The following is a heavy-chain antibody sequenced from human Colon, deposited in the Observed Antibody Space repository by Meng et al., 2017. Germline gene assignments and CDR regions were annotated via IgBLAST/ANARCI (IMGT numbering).Heavy chain of an antibody. D-gene: IGHD6-19*01. CDR2: TYQNGRP. CDR1: GASITSRDW. Sequence: QIELQYLRPGLVKPSGTHTITCTVSGASITSRDWWSWVRQTPGKGLEWIGETYQNGRPNYNPSLTSRVTISVDKSKNQFSLNMTSVTASDTAVYYCAREVVVAGTRNWLDPWGQGILVTVSS. CDR3: AREVVVAGTRNWLDP. J-gene: IGHJ5*02. V-gene: IGHV4-4*02.